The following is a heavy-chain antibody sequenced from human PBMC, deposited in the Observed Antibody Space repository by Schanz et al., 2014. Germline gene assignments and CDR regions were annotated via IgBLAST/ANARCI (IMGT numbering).Heavy chain of an antibody. CDR2: IFFRGST. V-gene: IGHV4-30-4*07. J-gene: IGHJ6*02. Sequence: QVQLQESGPGLVKPSQTLSLTCAVSGGSISSGGYTWSWIRQPPGKGLEWIGYIFFRGSTYYNPSLKSRVTKSIDTSKTQFPLRLTSVTAADTAVYYCYGMDVWGQGTTVTVSS. CDR3: YGMDV. CDR1: GGSISSGGYT.